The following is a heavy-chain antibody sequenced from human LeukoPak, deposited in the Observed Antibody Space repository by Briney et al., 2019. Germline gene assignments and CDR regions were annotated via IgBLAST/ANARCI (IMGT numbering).Heavy chain of an antibody. J-gene: IGHJ4*02. CDR1: GFTFSNSW. CDR2: IKPDGSEI. CDR3: ARDYVWGSSESDY. D-gene: IGHD7-27*01. Sequence: GGSLRLSCAASGFTFSNSWMTWFRQTPGKGLEWVGNIKPDGSEIYYVDSVKGRFTISRDNAKNSLFLQMSSLRVEDTAIYYCARDYVWGSSESDYWGQGTLVTVSS. V-gene: IGHV3-7*01.